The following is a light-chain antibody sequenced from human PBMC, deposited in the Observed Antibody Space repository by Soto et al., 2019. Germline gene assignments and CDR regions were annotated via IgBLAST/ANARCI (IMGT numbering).Light chain of an antibody. CDR2: ETS. CDR1: QSISRW. V-gene: IGKV1-5*03. CDR3: QQYKDYCT. Sequence: DIQLTQSPSTLSAYVGDRVTITCRASQSISRWLAWYQQKPGKAPKLLIYETSSLEDGVPSRFTGSGSGTEFSLTISSLQPEDFASYYCQQYKDYCTFCQVTKVDIK. J-gene: IGKJ1*01.